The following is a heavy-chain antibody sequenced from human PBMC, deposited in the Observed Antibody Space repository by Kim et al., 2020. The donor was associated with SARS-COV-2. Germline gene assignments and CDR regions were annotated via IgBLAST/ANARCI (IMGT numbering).Heavy chain of an antibody. Sequence: SETLSLTCAVYGGSFSGYYWSWIRQPPGKGLEWIGEINHSGSTNYNPSLKSRVTISVDTSKNQFSLKLSSVTAADTAVYYCARGRGYSSSWYYAERSGWFDPWGQGTLVTVSS. J-gene: IGHJ5*02. CDR1: GGSFSGYY. CDR3: ARGRGYSSSWYYAERSGWFDP. D-gene: IGHD6-13*01. V-gene: IGHV4-34*01. CDR2: INHSGST.